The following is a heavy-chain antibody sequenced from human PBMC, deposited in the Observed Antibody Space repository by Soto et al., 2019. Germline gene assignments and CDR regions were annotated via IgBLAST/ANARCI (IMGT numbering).Heavy chain of an antibody. Sequence: QLQLVQSGPEAKKPGASVKVSCKASGYTFATSTISWLRQAPGQGPEWMGWIKAYSGNTNHAQQLQRRLTMTTDTSTSTAYMELRSLTTDDTAIYYCAIADYGDDDYWGQGTLVTVSS. CDR2: IKAYSGNT. D-gene: IGHD4-17*01. J-gene: IGHJ4*02. CDR1: GYTFATST. V-gene: IGHV1-18*01. CDR3: AIADYGDDDY.